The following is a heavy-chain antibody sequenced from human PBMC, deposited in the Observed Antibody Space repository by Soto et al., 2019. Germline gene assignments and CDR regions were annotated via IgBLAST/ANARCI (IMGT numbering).Heavy chain of an antibody. CDR3: AHDYVDYYGMDV. V-gene: IGHV2-5*02. Sequence: GSGPTLVNPTQTLTLTCTFSGFSLTTSGVGVGWIRQPPGKALEWLALIYWDDDQRYNPSLKNRLTITKDTSKNQVVLTMTNMDPVDTATYYCAHDYVDYYGMDVWGQGTAVTVSS. CDR1: GFSLTTSGVG. D-gene: IGHD4-17*01. CDR2: IYWDDDQ. J-gene: IGHJ6*02.